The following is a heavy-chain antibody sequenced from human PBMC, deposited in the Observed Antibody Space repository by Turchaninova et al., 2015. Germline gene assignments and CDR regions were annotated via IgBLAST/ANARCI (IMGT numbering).Heavy chain of an antibody. D-gene: IGHD3-3*01. CDR1: GGPISSYY. V-gene: IGHV4-59*01. Sequence: QVQLPASGPGLVKPSETLSLTCTVSGGPISSYYWSCIRTPPGKGLEWIGYIHYSGTTNYNPALKSRGTISIDTSKTQFSLRLTSVTAADTAVYYCARAPWSNTIFGVKFYSDYWGQGTRVTVSS. CDR3: ARAPWSNTIFGVKFYSDY. J-gene: IGHJ4*02. CDR2: IHYSGTT.